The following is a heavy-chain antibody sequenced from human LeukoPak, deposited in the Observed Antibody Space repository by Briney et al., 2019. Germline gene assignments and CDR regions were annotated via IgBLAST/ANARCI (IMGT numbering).Heavy chain of an antibody. J-gene: IGHJ4*02. V-gene: IGHV1-2*02. D-gene: IGHD6-13*01. CDR3: ARGLRIAAAGPRDY. Sequence: ASVKVSCKASGYTFTGYYMHWVRQAPGQGLEWMGWINPNSGGTNYAQKFQGRVTMTRDASISTAYMELSRLRSDDTAVYYCARGLRIAAAGPRDYWGQGTLVTVSS. CDR1: GYTFTGYY. CDR2: INPNSGGT.